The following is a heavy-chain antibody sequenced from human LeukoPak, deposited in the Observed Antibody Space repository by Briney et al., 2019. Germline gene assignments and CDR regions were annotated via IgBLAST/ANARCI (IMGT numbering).Heavy chain of an antibody. Sequence: PSETLSLTCDVYGGSFSGFYWNWIRQAPGKGLEWVSYISSSGSSIYYADSVKGRFTISRDNAKNSLYLQMNSLRAEDTAVYYCARGYYDSSGTPHFNYWGQGTLVTVSS. V-gene: IGHV3-11*01. J-gene: IGHJ4*02. D-gene: IGHD3-22*01. CDR2: ISSSGSSI. CDR1: GGSFSGFY. CDR3: ARGYYDSSGTPHFNY.